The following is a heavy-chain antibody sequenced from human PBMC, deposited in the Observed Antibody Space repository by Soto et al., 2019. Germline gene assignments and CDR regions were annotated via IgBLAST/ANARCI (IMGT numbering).Heavy chain of an antibody. CDR2: IYYSGST. V-gene: IGHV4-30-4*01. CDR1: GGSISSGDYY. J-gene: IGHJ4*02. Sequence: SETLSLTCTVSGGSISSGDYYWSWIRQPPGKGLEWIGYIYYSGSTYYNPSLKSRVTISVDTSKNHFSLKLSSVTAADTAVYYWATIKIGSHRLDYWGQGTPVTVSS. D-gene: IGHD3-10*01. CDR3: ATIKIGSHRLDY.